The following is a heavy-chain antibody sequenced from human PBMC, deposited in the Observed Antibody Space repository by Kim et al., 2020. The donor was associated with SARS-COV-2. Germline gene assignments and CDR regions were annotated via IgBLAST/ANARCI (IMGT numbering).Heavy chain of an antibody. J-gene: IGHJ6*02. CDR2: GSEK. CDR3: ATKLLLAF. D-gene: IGHD2-2*01. V-gene: IGHV3-7*03. Sequence: GSEKYYVDSVKGRFTISRDNAKNSLYLQMNSLRAEDTAVYYCATKLLLAFWGQGTTVTVSS.